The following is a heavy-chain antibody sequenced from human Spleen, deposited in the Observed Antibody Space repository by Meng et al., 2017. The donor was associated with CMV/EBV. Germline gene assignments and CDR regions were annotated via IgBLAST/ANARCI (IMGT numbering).Heavy chain of an antibody. V-gene: IGHV4-34*09. D-gene: IGHD1-26*01. CDR1: GGSFSGYY. J-gene: IGHJ5*02. CDR2: INHSGST. CDR3: ARIVGATDSWFDP. Sequence: CAVYGGSFSGYYWSWIRQPPGKGLEWIGEINHSGSTNYNPSLKTRVTISVDTSKNQFSLKMRSVTAADTAVYYCARIVGATDSWFDPWGQGTLVTVSS.